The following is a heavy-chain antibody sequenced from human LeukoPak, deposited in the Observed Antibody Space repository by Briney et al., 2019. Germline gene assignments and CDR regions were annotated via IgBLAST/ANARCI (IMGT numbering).Heavy chain of an antibody. D-gene: IGHD2-15*01. J-gene: IGHJ5*02. CDR1: GGSISSSRYY. CDR2: IYYSGST. CDR3: ARISGGSANWFDP. V-gene: IGHV4-39*07. Sequence: PSETLSLTCTVSGGSISSSRYYWGWIRQPPGKGLEWIGSIYYSGSTYYNPSLKSRVTISVDTSKNQFSLKLSSVTAADTAVYYCARISGGSANWFDPWGQGTLVTVSS.